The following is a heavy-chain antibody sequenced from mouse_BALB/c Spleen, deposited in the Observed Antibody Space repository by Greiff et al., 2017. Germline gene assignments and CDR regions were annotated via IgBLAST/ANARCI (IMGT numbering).Heavy chain of an antibody. CDR3: ARVYGSNWYFDV. CDR1: GDSITSGY. J-gene: IGHJ1*01. CDR2: ISYSGST. D-gene: IGHD1-1*01. V-gene: IGHV3-8*02. Sequence: EVKLVESGPSLVKPSQTLSLTCSVTGDSITSGYWNWIRKFPGNKLEYMGYISYSGSTYYNPSLKSRISITRDTSKNQYYLQLNSVTTEDTATYYCARVYGSNWYFDVWGAGTTVTVSS.